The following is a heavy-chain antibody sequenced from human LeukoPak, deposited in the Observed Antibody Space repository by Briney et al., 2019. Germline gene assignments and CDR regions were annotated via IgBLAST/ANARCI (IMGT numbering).Heavy chain of an antibody. CDR2: FDPEDGET. J-gene: IGHJ4*02. Sequence: ASVKVSCKVSGYTLTELSMHWVRQAPGKGLEWMGGFDPEDGETIYAQKFQGRVTMTGDTSTDTAYMELSSLRSEDTAVYYCATPNGYWGQGTLVTVSS. CDR1: GYTLTELS. CDR3: ATPNGY. V-gene: IGHV1-24*01.